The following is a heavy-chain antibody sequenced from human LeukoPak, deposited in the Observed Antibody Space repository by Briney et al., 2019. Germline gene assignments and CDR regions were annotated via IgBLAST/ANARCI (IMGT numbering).Heavy chain of an antibody. CDR2: ISYDGSNK. V-gene: IGHV3-30-3*01. CDR1: GFTFSSYA. D-gene: IGHD5-18*01. Sequence: GGSLRLSCAASGFTFSSYAMHWVRQAPGKGLEWAAVISYDGSNKYYADSVKGRFTISRDNSKNTLYLQMNSLRAEDTAVYYCARGAGGYSYGSYFDYWGQGTLVTVSS. J-gene: IGHJ4*02. CDR3: ARGAGGYSYGSYFDY.